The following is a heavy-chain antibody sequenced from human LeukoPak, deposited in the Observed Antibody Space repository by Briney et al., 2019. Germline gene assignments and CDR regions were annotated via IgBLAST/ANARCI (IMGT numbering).Heavy chain of an antibody. Sequence: ASVKVSCKASGYTFTSHSFSWVRQAPGQGLEWMGWISAYNGNTNYAQKFQGRVTMTTDTSTSTAYMELRSLRSDDTAVYYCAREVWDYDILTGYFDYWGQGTLVTVSS. CDR2: ISAYNGNT. CDR3: AREVWDYDILTGYFDY. CDR1: GYTFTSHS. V-gene: IGHV1-18*04. D-gene: IGHD3-9*01. J-gene: IGHJ4*02.